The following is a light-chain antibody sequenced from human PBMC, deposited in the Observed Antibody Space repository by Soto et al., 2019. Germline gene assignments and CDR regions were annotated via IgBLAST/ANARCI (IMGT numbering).Light chain of an antibody. V-gene: IGLV2-14*01. CDR2: EVS. J-gene: IGLJ2*01. CDR1: SSDVGGYNY. Sequence: QSVLTQPASVSGSPGQSITISCPGTSSDVGGYNYVSWYQQHPGKAPKLMIYEVSNRPSGVSNRFSGSKSGNTASLAISGLQAEDEADYYCSSYTSSSTLVFGGGTKLTGL. CDR3: SSYTSSSTLV.